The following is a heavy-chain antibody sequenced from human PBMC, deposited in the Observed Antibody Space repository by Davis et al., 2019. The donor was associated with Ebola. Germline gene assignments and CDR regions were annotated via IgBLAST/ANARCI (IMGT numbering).Heavy chain of an antibody. J-gene: IGHJ5*02. CDR1: GYTFTGYY. D-gene: IGHD3-10*01. CDR3: ARDMGMVHEANWFDP. CDR2: INPNSGGT. V-gene: IGHV1-2*02. Sequence: ASVKVSCKASGYTFTGYYMHWVRQAPGQGLEWMGWINPNSGGTNYAQKFQGRVTMTTDTSTSTAYMELRSLRSDDTAVYYCARDMGMVHEANWFDPWGQGTLVTVSS.